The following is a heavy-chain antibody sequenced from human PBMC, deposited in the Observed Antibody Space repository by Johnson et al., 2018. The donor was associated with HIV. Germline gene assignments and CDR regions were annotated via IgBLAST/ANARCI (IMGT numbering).Heavy chain of an antibody. CDR2: IYSGGST. Sequence: MQLVESGGGLVKPGGSLRLSCVASGFTVSTNYMSWVRQAPGKGLEWVSVIYSGGSTYYADSVKGRFTISRDNSKNTLYLQMNSLRVEDTAVYYCARGLQSMTVVVTRGAFDIWGQGTMVTVSS. D-gene: IGHD2-2*01. CDR1: GFTVSTNY. CDR3: ARGLQSMTVVVTRGAFDI. J-gene: IGHJ3*02. V-gene: IGHV3-66*01.